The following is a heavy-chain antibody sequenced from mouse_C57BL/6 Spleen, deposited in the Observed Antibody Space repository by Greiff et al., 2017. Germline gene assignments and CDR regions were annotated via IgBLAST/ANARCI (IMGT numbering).Heavy chain of an antibody. CDR3: AREGAYYSNYGRYFDY. V-gene: IGHV14-2*01. CDR1: GFNIKDYY. CDR2: IDPEDGET. J-gene: IGHJ2*01. Sequence: EVTLMESGAELVKPGASVKLSCTASGFNIKDYYMHWVKQRTEQGLEWIGRIDPEDGETKYAPKFQGKATITADTSSNTAYLQLSSLTSEDTAVYYCAREGAYYSNYGRYFDYWGQGTTLTVSS. D-gene: IGHD2-5*01.